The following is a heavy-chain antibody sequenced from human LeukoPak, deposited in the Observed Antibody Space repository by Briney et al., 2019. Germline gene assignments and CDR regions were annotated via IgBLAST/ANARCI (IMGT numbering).Heavy chain of an antibody. Sequence: GSLRLSCAASGFTFSAYNMNWVRRTPGKGLEWVSSVTISGDTTYYADSVKGRFTISRDNSKNTVFLVMSSLRAEDTAVYYCARGRGRNPSGYYYYMDVWGKGTTVTISS. D-gene: IGHD2-15*01. J-gene: IGHJ6*03. CDR3: ARGRGRNPSGYYYYMDV. V-gene: IGHV3-23*01. CDR1: GFTFSAYN. CDR2: VTISGDTT.